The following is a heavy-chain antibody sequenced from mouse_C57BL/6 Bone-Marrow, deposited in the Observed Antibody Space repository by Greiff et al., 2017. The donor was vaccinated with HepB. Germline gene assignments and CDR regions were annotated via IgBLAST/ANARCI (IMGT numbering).Heavy chain of an antibody. CDR3: ARYHSNAYFDY. J-gene: IGHJ2*01. D-gene: IGHD2-5*01. V-gene: IGHV1-4*01. Sequence: VHLVESGAELARPGASVKMSCKASGYTFTSYTMHWVKQRPGQGLEWIGYINPSSGYTKYNQKFKDKATLTADKSSSTAYMQLSSLTSEDSAVYYCARYHSNAYFDYWGQGTTLTVSS. CDR2: INPSSGYT. CDR1: GYTFTSYT.